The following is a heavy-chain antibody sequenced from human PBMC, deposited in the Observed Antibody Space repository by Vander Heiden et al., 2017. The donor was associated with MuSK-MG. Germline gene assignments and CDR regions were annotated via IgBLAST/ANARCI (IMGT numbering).Heavy chain of an antibody. CDR2: TYWDKEK. Sequence: QITLRESGPTLVKPTQTLTLTCAFSGFSLKSRGVGVGWIRQPPGGALEWLALTYWDKEKRYSPFLKDRLSITEETSKKLVVLIMTNVAPMDTGTYDGAHHLSLATEQCELWGQGILGNVSS. D-gene: IGHD3-16*01. J-gene: IGHJ4*02. CDR1: GFSLKSRGVG. V-gene: IGHV2-5*02. CDR3: AHHLSLATEQCEL.